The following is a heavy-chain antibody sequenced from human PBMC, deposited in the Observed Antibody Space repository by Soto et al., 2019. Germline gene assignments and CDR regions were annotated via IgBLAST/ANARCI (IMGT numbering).Heavy chain of an antibody. CDR1: GYTFTRYT. D-gene: IGHD2-15*01. J-gene: IGHJ5*02. CDR3: ARGIATGQLAP. Sequence: GASVKVSCKASGYTFTRYTMNWVRQAPGQRLEWMGWINPDNGNTKSSQEFQDRVIITRDTSASTAYMDLSSLRSEDTAVYYCARGIATGQLAPWGQGTLVTAPQ. CDR2: INPDNGNT. V-gene: IGHV1-3*01.